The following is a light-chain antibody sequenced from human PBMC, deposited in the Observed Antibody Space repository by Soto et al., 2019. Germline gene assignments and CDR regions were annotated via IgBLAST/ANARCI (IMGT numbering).Light chain of an antibody. Sequence: QSALTQPASVSGSPGQSITISCTGTSSDVGGYNYVSWYQQHPGKAPKLMIYEVSNRPSGVSNRFSGSKSGNTASLTISGLQAEDKADYYCSSYEGSSPLDVFGTGTRSPS. CDR2: EVS. CDR3: SSYEGSSPLDV. J-gene: IGLJ1*01. V-gene: IGLV2-14*01. CDR1: SSDVGGYNY.